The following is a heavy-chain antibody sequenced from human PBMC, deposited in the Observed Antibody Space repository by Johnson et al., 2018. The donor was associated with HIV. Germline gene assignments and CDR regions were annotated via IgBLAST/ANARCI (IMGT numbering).Heavy chain of an antibody. D-gene: IGHD6-13*01. J-gene: IGHJ3*02. CDR1: GSTLSNYA. Sequence: MQLVESGGGVVQSGKSLRLSCVASGSTLSNYAMHWVRQAPGKGLEWVAVISYDGSNKYYADSVKGRLTISRDNSKNTLFLQMNSLRAEDTAVYYCARALSWFDALDIWGQGTMVTVSS. V-gene: IGHV3-30*04. CDR3: ARALSWFDALDI. CDR2: ISYDGSNK.